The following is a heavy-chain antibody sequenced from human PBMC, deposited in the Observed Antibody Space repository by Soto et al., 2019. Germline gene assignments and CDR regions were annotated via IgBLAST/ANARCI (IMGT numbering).Heavy chain of an antibody. CDR2: IYYIGNS. CDR1: GDPISRSPYY. Sequence: PSETLSFTCIVSGDPISRSPYYWGWIRQPPGKGLEWIGNIYYIGNSYYNPSLESRVTISVDTSKNQISLRLSSVTAADTALYYCARQASTGSHFPGVDYWGQGTLVTVSS. D-gene: IGHD1-26*01. CDR3: ARQASTGSHFPGVDY. V-gene: IGHV4-39*01. J-gene: IGHJ4*02.